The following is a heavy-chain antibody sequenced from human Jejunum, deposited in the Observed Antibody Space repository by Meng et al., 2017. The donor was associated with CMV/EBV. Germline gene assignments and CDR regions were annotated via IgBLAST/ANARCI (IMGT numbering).Heavy chain of an antibody. J-gene: IGHJ4*02. CDR2: IRFDESDR. CDR1: GFTFSAYG. CDR3: AKVPLMNHDAYFDY. V-gene: IGHV3-30*02. D-gene: IGHD1-14*01. Sequence: VDRVASGGGGAQPGWSLRLSCIAAGFTFSAYGMQWIRQAPGKGLEWVAFIRFDESDRWYADSVKGRFTISRDNSKNTLYLQMNSLRAEDTAIYYCAKVPLMNHDAYFDYWGQGTLVTVSS.